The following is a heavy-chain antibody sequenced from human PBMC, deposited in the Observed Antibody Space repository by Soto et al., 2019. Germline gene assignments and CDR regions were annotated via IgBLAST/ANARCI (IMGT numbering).Heavy chain of an antibody. J-gene: IGHJ6*02. V-gene: IGHV4-59*01. Sequence: SETLSLTCTVSGGSISNYYWTWIRQPPEKGLEWIGYIYYSGNTNYNPSLKSRVTISLDTSKNQLSLKVSSVTAADTAVYYCARDPRDAPPYDFWSGYPQDNYYYGMDVWGQGTTVTVS. CDR2: IYYSGNT. CDR1: GGSISNYY. D-gene: IGHD3-3*01. CDR3: ARDPRDAPPYDFWSGYPQDNYYYGMDV.